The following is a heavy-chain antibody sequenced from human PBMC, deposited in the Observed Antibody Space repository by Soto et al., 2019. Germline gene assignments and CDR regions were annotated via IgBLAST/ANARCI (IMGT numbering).Heavy chain of an antibody. CDR3: ARDRLDSSGWYVWNNWFDP. CDR1: GGSISSYY. D-gene: IGHD6-19*01. CDR2: IYYSGST. Sequence: SETLSLTCTVSGGSISSYYWSWIRQPPGKGLEWIGYIYYSGSTNYNPSLKSRVTISVDTSKNQFSLKLSSVTAADTAVYYCARDRLDSSGWYVWNNWFDPWGQGTLVTVSS. V-gene: IGHV4-59*01. J-gene: IGHJ5*02.